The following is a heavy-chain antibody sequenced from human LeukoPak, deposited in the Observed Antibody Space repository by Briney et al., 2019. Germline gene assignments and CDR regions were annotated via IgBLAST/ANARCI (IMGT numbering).Heavy chain of an antibody. D-gene: IGHD3-10*01. CDR3: ARDRIWFGERYYFDY. J-gene: IGHJ4*02. V-gene: IGHV4-34*01. CDR1: GGSFSGYY. Sequence: SETLSLTCAVYGGSFSGYYWSWIRQPPGKGLEWIGEINHSGSTNYNPSLKSRVTISVDTSKNQFSLKLSSVTAADTAVYYCARDRIWFGERYYFDYWGQGTLVTVSS. CDR2: INHSGST.